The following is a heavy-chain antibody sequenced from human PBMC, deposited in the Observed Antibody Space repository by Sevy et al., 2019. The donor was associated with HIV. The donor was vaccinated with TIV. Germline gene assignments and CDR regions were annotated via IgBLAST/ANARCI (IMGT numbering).Heavy chain of an antibody. D-gene: IGHD6-6*01. Sequence: GGSLRLSCAASGFTFSDYYMSWIRQAPGKGLEWVSYISSSGSTIYYADSVKGRFTISRDNAKNPLYLQMNSLRAEDTAVYYCAGGDRIAAPVYYYYGMDVWGQGTTVTVSS. CDR3: AGGDRIAAPVYYYYGMDV. CDR2: ISSSGSTI. J-gene: IGHJ6*02. CDR1: GFTFSDYY. V-gene: IGHV3-11*01.